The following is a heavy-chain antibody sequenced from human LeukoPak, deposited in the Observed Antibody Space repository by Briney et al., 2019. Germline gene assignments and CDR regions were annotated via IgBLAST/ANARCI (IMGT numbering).Heavy chain of an antibody. Sequence: GASVKVSCKASGYTFTSYVSWVRQAPGQGLEWMGWISAYNGNTSYAQKFQGRVTMTRDMSTSTVYMELSSLRSEDTAVYYCARTYYYDSSGYGLGYWGQGTLVTVSS. CDR2: ISAYNGNT. V-gene: IGHV1-18*01. CDR3: ARTYYYDSSGYGLGY. CDR1: GYTFTSYV. J-gene: IGHJ4*02. D-gene: IGHD3-22*01.